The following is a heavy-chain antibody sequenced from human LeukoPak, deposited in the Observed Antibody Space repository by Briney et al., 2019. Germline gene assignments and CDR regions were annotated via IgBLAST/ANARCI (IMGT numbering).Heavy chain of an antibody. V-gene: IGHV3-23*01. J-gene: IGHJ4*02. CDR1: GFTFSSYG. CDR2: ISGSGGRT. D-gene: IGHD2-15*01. CDR3: AKTIVVVVEPLRFDY. Sequence: LSGGSLRLSCAASGFTFSSYGMSWVRQAPGKGLQWVSGISGSGGRTYYADSVKGRFTISRDNSKNALYLQMNSLRAEDTAVYYCAKTIVVVVEPLRFDYWGQGTLVTVSS.